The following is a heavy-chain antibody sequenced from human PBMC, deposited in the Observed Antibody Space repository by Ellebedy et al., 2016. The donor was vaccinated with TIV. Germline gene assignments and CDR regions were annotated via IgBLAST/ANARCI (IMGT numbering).Heavy chain of an antibody. J-gene: IGHJ4*02. CDR1: GFTFSAYW. Sequence: WGSLRLSCTASGFTFSAYWMTWVRQAPGKGLEWVANIKRDGSDKNYLDSVKGRLTISRDNARNSLYLQMNTLRAEDTAVYYCARISDADYNPYLDSWGQGTLVTVSS. CDR2: IKRDGSDK. CDR3: ARISDADYNPYLDS. D-gene: IGHD4-17*01. V-gene: IGHV3-7*01.